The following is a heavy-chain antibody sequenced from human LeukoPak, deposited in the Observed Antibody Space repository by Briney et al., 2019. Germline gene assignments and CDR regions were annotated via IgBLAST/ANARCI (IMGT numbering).Heavy chain of an antibody. V-gene: IGHV3-49*04. D-gene: IGHD3-3*01. CDR3: TRETAENYDFWSGYYTGGGFDY. CDR1: GFTFGDYA. J-gene: IGHJ4*02. CDR2: IRSKAYGGTT. Sequence: GGSLRLSCTASGFTFGDYAMSWVRQAPGKGLEWVGFIRSKAYGGTTEYAASVKGRFTISRDDSKSIAYLQMNSLKTEDTAVYYCTRETAENYDFWSGYYTGGGFDYWGQGTLVTVSS.